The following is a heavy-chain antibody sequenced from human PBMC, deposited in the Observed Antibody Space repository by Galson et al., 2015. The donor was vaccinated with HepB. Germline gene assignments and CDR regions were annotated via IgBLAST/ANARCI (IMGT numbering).Heavy chain of an antibody. V-gene: IGHV3-21*01. CDR2: ISSSSSYI. Sequence: SLRLSCAASGFTFSSYSMNWVRQAPGKGLEWVSSISSSSSYIYYADSVKGRFTISRDNAKNSLYLQMNSLRAEDTAVYYCATDYSSGSYPDYWGQGTLVTVSS. CDR1: GFTFSSYS. J-gene: IGHJ4*02. CDR3: ATDYSSGSYPDY. D-gene: IGHD3-10*01.